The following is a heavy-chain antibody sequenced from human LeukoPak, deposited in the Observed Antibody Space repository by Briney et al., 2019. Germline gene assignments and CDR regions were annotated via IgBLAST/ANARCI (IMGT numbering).Heavy chain of an antibody. CDR2: IRYDGSNK. CDR1: GFTFSSYG. Sequence: GGSLRLSCAASGFTFSSYGTHWVRQAPGKGLEWVAFIRYDGSNKYYADSVKGRFTISRDNSKNTLYLQMNSLKTEDTAVYYCTTDSDWFDPWGQGTLVTVSS. J-gene: IGHJ5*02. CDR3: TTDSDWFDP. V-gene: IGHV3-30*02.